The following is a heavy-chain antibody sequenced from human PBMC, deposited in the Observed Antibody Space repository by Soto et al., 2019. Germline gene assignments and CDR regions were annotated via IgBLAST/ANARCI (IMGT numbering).Heavy chain of an antibody. CDR1: GGSISSNSHY. V-gene: IGHV4-39*01. J-gene: IGHJ4*02. CDR3: ARVIYGVEC. D-gene: IGHD5-12*01. CDR2: MYYTGIT. Sequence: QLQLQESGPGLVRPSETLSLTCTVSGGSISSNSHYWGWIRQPPGKGLEWIGNMYYTGITHYNPSLKGRVTISVDTSKNQFSLMLTSVTAADAAFYYCARVIYGVECWGQGMLVTVSS.